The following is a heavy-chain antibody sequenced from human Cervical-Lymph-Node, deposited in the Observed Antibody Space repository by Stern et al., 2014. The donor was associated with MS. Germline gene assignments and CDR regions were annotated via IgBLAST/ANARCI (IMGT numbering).Heavy chain of an antibody. CDR3: AVCSRSYIGCYYYGMDV. V-gene: IGHV1-69*01. D-gene: IGHD3-10*01. CDR2: ILPIFPTA. J-gene: IGHJ6*02. CDR1: GGTFSKSA. Sequence: DQLGQSGAEVKRPGSSVKVSCKASGGTFSKSAISWVRQAPGQRLEWMGGILPIFPTANYAQRFQGRVTIAADESTSTAYMELRSLTFEDTAVYYCAVCSRSYIGCYYYGMDVWGQGTAVTVSS.